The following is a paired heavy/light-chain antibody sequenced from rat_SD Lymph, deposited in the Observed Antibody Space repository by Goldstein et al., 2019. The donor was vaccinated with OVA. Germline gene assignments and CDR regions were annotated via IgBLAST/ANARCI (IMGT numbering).Heavy chain of an antibody. V-gene: IGHV2S30*01. CDR1: GFSLSDYS. J-gene: IGHJ3*01. D-gene: IGHD1-3*01. Sequence: QVQLKESGPGLVQTSQTLSLTCTVSGFSLSDYSVHWVRQSPSKGLEWMGRMEYIGDTYYNSALKSRLSISRDTSKSQVFLKLNILQTADTAIYFCTRLDFTNYGSYWGQGTLVTVSS. CDR3: TRLDFTNYGSY. CDR2: MEYIGDT.
Light chain of an antibody. CDR1: QDIGNY. CDR3: LQSKESPWT. J-gene: IGKJ1*01. Sequence: DIQMTQAPSSLPASLGDRVTITCRASQDIGNYLRWFQQKPGKSPRLMIYGATNLAAGVPSRFSGSRSGSDYSLSISSLESEDMADYYCLQSKESPWTFGGGTKLELK. V-gene: IGKV14S13*01. CDR2: GAT.